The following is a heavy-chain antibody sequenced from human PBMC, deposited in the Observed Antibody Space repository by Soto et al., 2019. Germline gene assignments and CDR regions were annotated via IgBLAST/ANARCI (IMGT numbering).Heavy chain of an antibody. D-gene: IGHD1-26*01. V-gene: IGHV4-61*01. CDR2: VYYSGIT. CDR3: AREDMSGPYYFDS. CDR1: VGSVSSQTHF. J-gene: IGHJ4*02. Sequence: SETLSLTCSVSVGSVSSQTHFWTWIRQAPGKGLEWIGYVYYSGITNSNPSLKSRVTISADTSNNQISLSLTSVTAADTAVYYCAREDMSGPYYFDSWGQGTMVTVSS.